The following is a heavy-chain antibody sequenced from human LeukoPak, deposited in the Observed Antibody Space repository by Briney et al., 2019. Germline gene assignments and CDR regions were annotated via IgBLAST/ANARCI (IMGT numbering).Heavy chain of an antibody. CDR1: GGTFSSYA. CDR2: IIPIFGTA. V-gene: IGHV1-69*05. CDR3: ARESVPPYCGGDCCLDY. Sequence: SVKVSCKASGGTFSSYAISWVRQAPGQGLEWMGRIIPIFGTANYAQEFQGRVTITTDESTSTAYMELSSLRSEDTAVYYCARESVPPYCGGDCCLDYWGQGTLVTVSS. J-gene: IGHJ4*02. D-gene: IGHD2-21*02.